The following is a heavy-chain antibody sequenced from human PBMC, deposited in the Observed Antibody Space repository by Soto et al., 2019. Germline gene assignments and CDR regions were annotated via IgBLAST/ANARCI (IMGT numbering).Heavy chain of an antibody. V-gene: IGHV1-18*01. CDR1: GYTFTSYG. J-gene: IGHJ5*02. CDR3: AREGPNHRLS. Sequence: QVQLVQSGAEVKKPGASVKVSCKASGYTFTSYGISWVRQSPGQGREGMGWISTYNGNTNYAQKLQGRVTMTTDTSTSTAYMELRTLSSGEPAVYFFAREGPNHRLSWGQGTLVTVSS. D-gene: IGHD3-16*02. CDR2: ISTYNGNT.